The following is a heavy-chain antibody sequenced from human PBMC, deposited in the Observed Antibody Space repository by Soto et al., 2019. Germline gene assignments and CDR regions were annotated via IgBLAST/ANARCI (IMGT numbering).Heavy chain of an antibody. CDR1: GGCISSGDYY. J-gene: IGHJ4*02. D-gene: IGHD3-22*01. V-gene: IGHV4-30-4*01. Sequence: QVQLQESGPGLVKPSQTLSLTCTVSGGCISSGDYYWSWIRQPPGKGLEWIGYIYYSGSTYYNPSLKSRVTISVDTSKNQFSLKLSSVTAADTAVYYCASNYYYDSSGPSPNDYWGQGTLVTVSS. CDR3: ASNYYYDSSGPSPNDY. CDR2: IYYSGST.